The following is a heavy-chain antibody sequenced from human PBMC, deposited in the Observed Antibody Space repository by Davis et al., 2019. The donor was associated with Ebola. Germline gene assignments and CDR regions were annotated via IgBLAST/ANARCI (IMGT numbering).Heavy chain of an antibody. CDR3: AGGESGWDASDI. CDR1: GFTFSSNS. CDR2: ISISSAFI. V-gene: IGHV3-21*01. Sequence: GESLKISCAASGFTFSSNSMNWVRQAPGKGLEWVSSISISSAFIYYADSVKGRFTVSRDNAKNSLSLQMNSLRAEDTAVYYCAGGESGWDASDIWGRGTMVTVSS. D-gene: IGHD6-19*01. J-gene: IGHJ3*02.